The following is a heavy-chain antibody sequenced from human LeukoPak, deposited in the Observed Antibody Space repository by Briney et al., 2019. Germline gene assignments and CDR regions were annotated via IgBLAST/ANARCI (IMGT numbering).Heavy chain of an antibody. Sequence: GGSLRLSCAASGFTFSSCAMTWVRQAPGKGLEWVSSISGSGANTYYADSVKGRFTISRDNSNNTVYLQMNSLRAEDTAVYYCAKDQSRVGASDPFDYWGQGMQVRVSS. CDR3: AKDQSRVGASDPFDY. V-gene: IGHV3-23*01. J-gene: IGHJ4*02. CDR2: ISGSGANT. CDR1: GFTFSSCA. D-gene: IGHD1-26*01.